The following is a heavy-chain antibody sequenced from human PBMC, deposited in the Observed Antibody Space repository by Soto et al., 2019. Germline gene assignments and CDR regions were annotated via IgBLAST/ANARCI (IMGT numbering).Heavy chain of an antibody. CDR3: ATPAGDDSSGPRPYYYYYYGMDV. D-gene: IGHD3-22*01. CDR1: GFTFSSYA. Sequence: PGGSLRLSCAASGFTFSSYAMSWVRQAPGKGLEWVSAISGSGGSTYYADSVKGRFTISRDNSKNTLYLQMNSLRAEDTAVYYCATPAGDDSSGPRPYYYYYYGMDVWGQGTTVTVSS. J-gene: IGHJ6*02. CDR2: ISGSGGST. V-gene: IGHV3-23*01.